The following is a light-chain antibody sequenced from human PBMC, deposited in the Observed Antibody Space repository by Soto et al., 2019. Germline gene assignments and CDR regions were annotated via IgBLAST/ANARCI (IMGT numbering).Light chain of an antibody. CDR3: QQRSSWPLT. Sequence: IVLTQSPDTLSLSPGERATLSCRASQSVRAYLAWYQQKPGQAPRLLIYDASNRATGIPARFSGSGSGTDFTLTISSLEPEDFAVYYCQQRSSWPLTFGGWTKVEIK. V-gene: IGKV3-11*01. CDR2: DAS. CDR1: QSVRAY. J-gene: IGKJ4*01.